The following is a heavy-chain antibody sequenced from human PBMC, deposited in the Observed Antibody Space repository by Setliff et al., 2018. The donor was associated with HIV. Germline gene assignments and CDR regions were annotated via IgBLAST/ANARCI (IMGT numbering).Heavy chain of an antibody. D-gene: IGHD6-6*01. V-gene: IGHV4-34*01. CDR2: IYHSGST. CDR1: GGSFNGYS. J-gene: IGHJ4*02. Sequence: SETLSLTCAVYGGSFNGYSWTWIRQPPGKGLEWVGSIYHSGSTYYNPSLKSRVTISVDTSKNQFSLKLSSVTAADTAVYYCAGGPAANRYSSSSSLFDYWGQGTLVTVSS. CDR3: AGGPAANRYSSSSSLFDY.